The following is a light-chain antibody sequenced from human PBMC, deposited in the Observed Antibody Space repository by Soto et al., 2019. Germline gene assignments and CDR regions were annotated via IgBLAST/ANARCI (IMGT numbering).Light chain of an antibody. Sequence: DIQLTQSPSSLSASVGDRVTVTCRASQDISDYLAWFQQKPGKPPKSLIYAASSLQSGVPSRFSGSGSGTHFTLTISSLQPEDIATYYCQQYNSYPPTFGQGTKLEIK. CDR3: QQYNSYPPT. V-gene: IGKV1-16*01. J-gene: IGKJ2*01. CDR1: QDISDY. CDR2: AAS.